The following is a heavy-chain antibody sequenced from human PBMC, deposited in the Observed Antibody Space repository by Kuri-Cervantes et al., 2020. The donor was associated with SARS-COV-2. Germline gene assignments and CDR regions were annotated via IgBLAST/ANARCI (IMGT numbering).Heavy chain of an antibody. V-gene: IGHV1-69*13. D-gene: IGHD6-19*01. Sequence: SVKVSCKASGGTFSSYAISWVRQAPGQGLEWMGGIIPIFGTANYAQKFQGRVTITADESTSTAYMELSSLRSDDTAVYYCARATLAVAGDNFDYWGQGTLVTVSS. J-gene: IGHJ4*02. CDR1: GGTFSSYA. CDR2: IIPIFGTA. CDR3: ARATLAVAGDNFDY.